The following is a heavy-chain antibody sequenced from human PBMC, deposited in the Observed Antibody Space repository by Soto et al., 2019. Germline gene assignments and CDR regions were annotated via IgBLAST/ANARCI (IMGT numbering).Heavy chain of an antibody. D-gene: IGHD3-3*01. CDR2: IYYSGST. CDR3: ARQRNDFWSGYSQPEPRFDY. CDR1: GGSISSSSYY. J-gene: IGHJ4*02. V-gene: IGHV4-39*01. Sequence: PSATLSLTCTVSGGSISSSSYYWGWIRQPPWKWLEWIGSIYYSGSTYYNPSLKSRVTISVDTSKNQFSLKLSSVTAADTAVYSCARQRNDFWSGYSQPEPRFDYWGQGTLVTVSS.